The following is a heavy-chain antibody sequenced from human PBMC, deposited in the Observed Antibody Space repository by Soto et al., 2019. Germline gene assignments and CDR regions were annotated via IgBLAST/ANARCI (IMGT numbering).Heavy chain of an antibody. CDR1: GFSFDDYA. CDR3: AKGYYSGYDLAYFDY. J-gene: IGHJ4*02. V-gene: IGHV3-23*01. Sequence: EVQLLESGGGLVQPGGSLRLSCAASGFSFDDYAMTWVRQAAGKGLEWVSAISGSGDNTYYADSVKGRFTISRDNSKNTLYLQLNSLRAEDTPLYYCAKGYYSGYDLAYFDYWGQGTLVTVSS. CDR2: ISGSGDNT. D-gene: IGHD5-12*01.